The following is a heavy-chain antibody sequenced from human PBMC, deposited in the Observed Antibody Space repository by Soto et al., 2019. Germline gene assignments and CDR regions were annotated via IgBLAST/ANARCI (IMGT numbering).Heavy chain of an antibody. D-gene: IGHD6-6*01. V-gene: IGHV3-7*01. CDR1: GFTFSSYW. J-gene: IGHJ4*02. CDR2: IKEDGSAE. Sequence: EVQLVESGGGLVQPGGSLRLSCAASGFTFSSYWMSWVRQAPGKGLEWVANIKEDGSAEFYVGSVKGRFTIPRDNAKNSLYLQLNSLTAEDTAVYYWASAIAARPGDYLDYWCQGTLVTVSS. CDR3: ASAIAARPGDYLDY.